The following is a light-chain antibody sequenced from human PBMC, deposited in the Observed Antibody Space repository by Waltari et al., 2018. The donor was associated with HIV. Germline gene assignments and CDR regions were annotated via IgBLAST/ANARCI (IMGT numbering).Light chain of an antibody. J-gene: IGLJ3*02. CDR3: AAWDDSLNGPV. CDR2: SHD. Sequence: QSVLTQPPSASGTPGQRVTISCSGSSSNIGGNTVYWYQQLPGTAPKVLIYSHDQRPSGVPDRFSGSKSGTSASLAISGLQSEDEAHYYCAAWDDSLNGPVFGGGTKLTVL. CDR1: SSNIGGNT. V-gene: IGLV1-44*01.